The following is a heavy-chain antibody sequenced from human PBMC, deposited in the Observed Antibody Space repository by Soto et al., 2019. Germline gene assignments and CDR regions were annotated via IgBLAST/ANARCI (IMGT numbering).Heavy chain of an antibody. Sequence: PGGSLRLSCAASGFTFSSYAMHWVRQAPGKGLEWVAVISYDGSNKYYADSVKGRFTISRDNSKNTLYLQMNSLRAEDTAVYYCARDPCFVGDCHLPYYYYGMDVWGQGTTVTVSS. CDR2: ISYDGSNK. CDR1: GFTFSSYA. CDR3: ARDPCFVGDCHLPYYYYGMDV. V-gene: IGHV3-30-3*01. J-gene: IGHJ6*02. D-gene: IGHD2-21*02.